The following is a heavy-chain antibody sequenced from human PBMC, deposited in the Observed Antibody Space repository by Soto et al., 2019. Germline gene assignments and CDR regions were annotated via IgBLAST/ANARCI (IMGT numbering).Heavy chain of an antibody. Sequence: SETLSLTCTVSGGSISSSSYYWGWIRQPPGKGLEWIGSIYYSGSTYYNPSLKSRVTISVDTSKNQFSLKLSSVTAADTAVYYCARAVLGQPRIPLRYFGAWFDPWRQGTLVTAPQ. CDR2: IYYSGST. CDR1: GGSISSSSYY. D-gene: IGHD3-9*01. CDR3: ARAVLGQPRIPLRYFGAWFDP. V-gene: IGHV4-39*01. J-gene: IGHJ5*02.